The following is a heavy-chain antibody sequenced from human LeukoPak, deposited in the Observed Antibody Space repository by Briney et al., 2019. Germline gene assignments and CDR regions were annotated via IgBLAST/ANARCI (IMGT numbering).Heavy chain of an antibody. Sequence: GGSLRLSCAASGFTFSSYEMNWVRQAPGKGLEWVSYISSSGSTIYYAGSVKGRFTISRDNAKNSLYLQINSPRVEDTAVYYCASLAGGYFFDHWGQGTLVTVSS. J-gene: IGHJ4*02. D-gene: IGHD1-26*01. V-gene: IGHV3-48*03. CDR3: ASLAGGYFFDH. CDR1: GFTFSSYE. CDR2: ISSSGSTI.